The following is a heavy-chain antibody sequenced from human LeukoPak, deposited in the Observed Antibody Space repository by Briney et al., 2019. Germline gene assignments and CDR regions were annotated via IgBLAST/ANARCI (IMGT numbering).Heavy chain of an antibody. CDR2: INTNIGNP. V-gene: IGHV7-4-1*02. CDR3: ARIGSSAWEINY. Sequence: GASVKVSCKASGYTFTNYAMNWVRQAPGHGLEWMGWINTNIGNPTYAQGFAGRFVFSFDTSVSTAYLQISRLRVEDTAVYFCARIGSSAWEINYWGQGTLVTVSS. J-gene: IGHJ4*02. D-gene: IGHD6-19*01. CDR1: GYTFTNYA.